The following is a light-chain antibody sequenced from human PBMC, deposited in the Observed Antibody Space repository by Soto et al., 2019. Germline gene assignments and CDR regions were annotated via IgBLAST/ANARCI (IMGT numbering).Light chain of an antibody. Sequence: EIVLTQSPGTLSLSPGERATLSCRASQSVRGNYLAWYQQKPGQAPRLLISGASSRASGIPDRFSGSGSGTDFTLTISRMEPEDFAVYYCQHYGFSLRTFGQGSKVEL. CDR1: QSVRGNY. CDR3: QHYGFSLRT. J-gene: IGKJ1*01. CDR2: GAS. V-gene: IGKV3-20*01.